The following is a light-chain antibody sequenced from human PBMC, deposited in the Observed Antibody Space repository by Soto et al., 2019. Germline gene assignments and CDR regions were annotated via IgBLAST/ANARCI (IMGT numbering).Light chain of an antibody. CDR1: QDIHNY. V-gene: IGKV1-27*01. J-gene: IGKJ1*01. CDR3: QRYNSAST. CDR2: AAS. Sequence: DIQMTQSPSSLSASVGDRVTFTCRASQDIHNYLAWYQQKPGKVPDLLIYAASRLQSGVPPRFSGSGSGTDFSLTISSLQPEDVATYYCQRYNSASTFGPGTKVQIK.